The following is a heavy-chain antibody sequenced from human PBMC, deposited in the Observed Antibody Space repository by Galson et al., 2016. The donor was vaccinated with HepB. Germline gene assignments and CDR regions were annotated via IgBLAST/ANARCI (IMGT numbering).Heavy chain of an antibody. Sequence: SLRLSCAASGFFFSNFVMTWVRQVPGKGLEWVSDISDNTAGTKYADSVKGRFTISRDNSKNTVYLQMNSLRGEDTALYYCAKRMSYPYYYAMDIWGQGTTVTVSS. CDR2: ISDNTAGT. D-gene: IGHD3-10*01. CDR3: AKRMSYPYYYAMDI. J-gene: IGHJ6*02. V-gene: IGHV3-23*01. CDR1: GFFFSNFV.